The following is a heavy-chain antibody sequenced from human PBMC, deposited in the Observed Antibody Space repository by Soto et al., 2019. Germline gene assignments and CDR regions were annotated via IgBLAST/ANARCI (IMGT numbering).Heavy chain of an antibody. CDR2: ISSGSSYI. J-gene: IGHJ4*02. Sequence: VGSLRLSCAASGFTFSNYNMNWVRQAPGKGLEWVSSISSGSSYIYYADSVRGRFTISRDNAKNSLYLQLNSLRAEDTAVYYCARDFSNSWYFFDYWGRGTLVTVS. CDR1: GFTFSNYN. V-gene: IGHV3-21*01. D-gene: IGHD6-13*01. CDR3: ARDFSNSWYFFDY.